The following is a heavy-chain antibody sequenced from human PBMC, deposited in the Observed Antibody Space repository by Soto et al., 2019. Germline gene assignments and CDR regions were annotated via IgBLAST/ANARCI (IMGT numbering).Heavy chain of an antibody. CDR2: ISAAGDP. CDR1: GFTFRNYD. J-gene: IGHJ6*02. Sequence: EVQLVESEGGLVQPGGSLRLSCEDSGFTFRNYDMHLVRQGTGKGLEWVSGISAAGDPDYADSVEGRFTISRENDQNSFFLPMNSLRVGDTAVYYCARTDRDFYGLDVWGQGTTVIVSS. CDR3: ARTDRDFYGLDV. V-gene: IGHV3-13*05.